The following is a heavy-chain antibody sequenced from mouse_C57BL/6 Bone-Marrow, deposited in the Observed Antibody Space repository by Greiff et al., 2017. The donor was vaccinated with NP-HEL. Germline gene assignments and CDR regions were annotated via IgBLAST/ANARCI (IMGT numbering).Heavy chain of an antibody. D-gene: IGHD2-5*01. Sequence: EVKLVESGEGLVKPGGSLQLSCAASGFTFSSYAMSWVRQTPEKSLEWVAYISSGGDYIYYADTVTGRFTLTRNNAKNTRYLQMSMLKSEDTAMYYCTSEAYYSKRGPYWGQGTLVTVSA. CDR1: GFTFSSYA. J-gene: IGHJ3*01. CDR2: ISSGGDYI. CDR3: TSEAYYSKRGPY. V-gene: IGHV5-9-1*02.